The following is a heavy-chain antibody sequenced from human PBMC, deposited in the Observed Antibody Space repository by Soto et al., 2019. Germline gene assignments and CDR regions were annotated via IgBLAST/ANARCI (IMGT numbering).Heavy chain of an antibody. V-gene: IGHV3-33*01. CDR1: GFTFSSYG. CDR2: IWYDGSNK. D-gene: IGHD4-17*01. CDR3: ARDQGYGDYVEHAFDI. J-gene: IGHJ3*02. Sequence: GGSLRLSCAASGFTFSSYGMHWVRQAPGKGLEWVAVIWYDGSNKYYADSVKGRFTISRDNSKNTLYLQMNSLRAEDTAVYYCARDQGYGDYVEHAFDIWGQGTMVTVSS.